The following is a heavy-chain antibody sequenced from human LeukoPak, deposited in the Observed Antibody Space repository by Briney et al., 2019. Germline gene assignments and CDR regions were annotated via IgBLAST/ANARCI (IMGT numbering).Heavy chain of an antibody. J-gene: IGHJ4*02. CDR2: ISSSSSYI. V-gene: IGHV3-21*01. D-gene: IGHD6-19*01. Sequence: GGSLRLSCAASGFTFSSYSMNWVRQAPGKGLEWVSSISSSSSYIYYADSVKGRFTISRDNAKNSLYLQMNSLRAEDTAVYYCARDEIGIAVAGCDYWGQGTLVTVSS. CDR1: GFTFSSYS. CDR3: ARDEIGIAVAGCDY.